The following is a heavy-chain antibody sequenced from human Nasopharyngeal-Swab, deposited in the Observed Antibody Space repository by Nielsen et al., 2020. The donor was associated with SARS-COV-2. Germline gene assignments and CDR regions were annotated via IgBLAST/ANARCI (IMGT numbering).Heavy chain of an antibody. CDR3: ARRRGVYSYGHDY. Sequence: WIRQPPGKGLEWIGSIYYSGSTYYNPSPKSRVTISVDTSKNQFSLKLSSVTAADTAVYYCARRRGVYSYGHDYWGQGTLVTVSS. D-gene: IGHD5-18*01. J-gene: IGHJ4*02. V-gene: IGHV4-39*01. CDR2: IYYSGST.